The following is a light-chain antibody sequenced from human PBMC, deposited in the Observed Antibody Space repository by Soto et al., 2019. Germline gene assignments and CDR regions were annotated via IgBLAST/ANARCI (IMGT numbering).Light chain of an antibody. CDR2: GAS. CDR1: HSFSSN. J-gene: IGKJ1*01. CDR3: QQYNNWLWT. V-gene: IGKV3-15*01. Sequence: IVVKHSLATLSVNPGERATLSCRASHSFSSNLAWYQQKPGQAPRLLIYGASTRATGIPARFSGSGSGTEFTLTISSLQSEDFAVYYCQQYNNWLWTFGQGTNVDI.